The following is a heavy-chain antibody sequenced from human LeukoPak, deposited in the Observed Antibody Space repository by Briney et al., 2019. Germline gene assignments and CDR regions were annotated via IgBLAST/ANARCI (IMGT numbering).Heavy chain of an antibody. J-gene: IGHJ3*02. CDR2: IYYSGST. D-gene: IGHD2-2*01. Sequence: MSSETLSLTCTVSGGSISSGGYYWSWIRQHPGKGLEWIGYIYYSGSTYYNPSLKSRVTISVDTSKNQFSLKLSSVTAADTAVYYCARPHRRQVPAAYDAFDIWGQGTMVTVSS. CDR3: ARPHRRQVPAAYDAFDI. V-gene: IGHV4-31*03. CDR1: GGSISSGGYY.